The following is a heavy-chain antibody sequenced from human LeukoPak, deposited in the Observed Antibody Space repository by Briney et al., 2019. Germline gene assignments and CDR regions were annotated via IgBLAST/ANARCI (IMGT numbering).Heavy chain of an antibody. CDR1: GFTFSSYW. J-gene: IGHJ2*01. CDR3: ARVSFDYGDYRRWYFDL. CDR2: IKQDGSEK. Sequence: PGGSLRLSCAASGFTFSSYWMSWVRQAPGKGLEWVANIKQDGSEKYYVDSVKGRFTISRDNAKNSLYLQMNSLRAEDTAVYYCARVSFDYGDYRRWYFDLWGRGTLVTVSS. D-gene: IGHD4-17*01. V-gene: IGHV3-7*01.